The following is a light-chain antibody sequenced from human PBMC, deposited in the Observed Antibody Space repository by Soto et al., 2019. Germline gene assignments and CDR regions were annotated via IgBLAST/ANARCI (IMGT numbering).Light chain of an antibody. CDR2: DVS. Sequence: QSALTQPASVSGSPGQSITISCTGTSSDVGGYNSVSWYQHHPGKAPKLMIFDVSDRPSGVSSRFSGSKSGNTASLTISGLQAEDEADYYCSSYTTGSTPPYVFGPGTKVTVL. V-gene: IGLV2-14*03. J-gene: IGLJ1*01. CDR3: SSYTTGSTPPYV. CDR1: SSDVGGYNS.